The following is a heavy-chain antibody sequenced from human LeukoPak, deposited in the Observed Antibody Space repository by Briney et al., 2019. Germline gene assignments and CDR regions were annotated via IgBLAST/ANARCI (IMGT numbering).Heavy chain of an antibody. CDR3: ASGNPPSPYDFWSGYYPAADYYYGMDV. Sequence: GRSLRLSCAASGFTFSSYGMHWVRQAPGKGLEWVAVISYDGSNKYYADSVKGRFTISRDNSKNTLYLQMNSLRAEDTAVYYCASGNPPSPYDFWSGYYPAADYYYGMDVWGQGTTVTVSS. CDR2: ISYDGSNK. V-gene: IGHV3-30*03. J-gene: IGHJ6*02. D-gene: IGHD3-3*01. CDR1: GFTFSSYG.